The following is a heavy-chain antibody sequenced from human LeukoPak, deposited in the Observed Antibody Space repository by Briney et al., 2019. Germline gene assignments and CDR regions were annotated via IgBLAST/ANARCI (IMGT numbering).Heavy chain of an antibody. CDR1: GFTSSSYS. CDR3: ARVAGIAVAGASYYFDY. Sequence: PGGSLRLSCAASGFTSSSYSMNWVRQAPGKGLEWVSYISSSSSTIYYADSVKGRFTISRDNAKNSLYLQMNSLRAEDTAVYYCARVAGIAVAGASYYFDYWGQGTLVTVSS. V-gene: IGHV3-48*01. J-gene: IGHJ4*02. CDR2: ISSSSSTI. D-gene: IGHD6-19*01.